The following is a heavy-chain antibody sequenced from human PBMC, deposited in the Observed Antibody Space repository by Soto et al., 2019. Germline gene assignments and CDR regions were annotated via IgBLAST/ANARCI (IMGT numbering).Heavy chain of an antibody. CDR2: INHGGST. V-gene: IGHV4-34*01. J-gene: IGHJ4*02. CDR1: GGPFSGYS. CDR3: ARVSDY. Sequence: QVQLVQWGAGLLRPSETLSLTCAVYGGPFSGYSWAWIRQPPGKGLEWMGEINHGGSTNYNPSLESRVTISIDTSKGQFSLKLTSVTAADTAFYYCARVSDYWGQGTLVTVSS.